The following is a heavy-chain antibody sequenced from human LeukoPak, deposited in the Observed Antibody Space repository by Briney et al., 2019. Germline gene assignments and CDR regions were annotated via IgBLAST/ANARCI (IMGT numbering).Heavy chain of an antibody. CDR3: AKDRSYYDSGGFRNFDY. D-gene: IGHD3-22*01. Sequence: GGSLRLSCAASALTFNSCGMHWVRQAPGKGLEWVAFIRNDGSNSYYADSVKGRFTISRDNSKNTLYLQMNSLRPEDTAVYYCAKDRSYYDSGGFRNFDYWGQGTLVTVSS. CDR1: ALTFNSCG. J-gene: IGHJ4*02. CDR2: IRNDGSNS. V-gene: IGHV3-30*02.